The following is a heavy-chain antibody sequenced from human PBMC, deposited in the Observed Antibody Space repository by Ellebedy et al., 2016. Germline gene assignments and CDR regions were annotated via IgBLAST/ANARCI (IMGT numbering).Heavy chain of an antibody. V-gene: IGHV6-1*01. CDR1: GDSVSSNSAA. D-gene: IGHD6-13*01. Sequence: SQTLSLTXAISGDSVSSNSAAWNWIRQSPSRGLEWLGRTYYRSKWYNDYAVSVKSRITINPDTSKNQFSLQLNSVTPEDTAVYYCARVSMIRKTSIAAGGAKRYGMDVWGQGTTVTVSS. CDR2: TYYRSKWYN. J-gene: IGHJ6*02. CDR3: ARVSMIRKTSIAAGGAKRYGMDV.